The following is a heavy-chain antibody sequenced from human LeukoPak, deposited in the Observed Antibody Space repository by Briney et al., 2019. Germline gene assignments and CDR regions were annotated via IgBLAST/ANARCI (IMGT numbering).Heavy chain of an antibody. D-gene: IGHD2-15*01. Sequence: NPSETLSLTCIVSGGSIGRGDYFWTWIRQPPGKGLEWIGYISYSGSAHYNPSLKSRPTISIDRSKTQFSLSLTSVTAADTAVYYCARVSHVYCSTAACFRAGWFDPWGQGTLVTVSS. CDR3: ARVSHVYCSTAACFRAGWFDP. V-gene: IGHV4-30-4*01. J-gene: IGHJ5*02. CDR1: GGSIGRGDYF. CDR2: ISYSGSA.